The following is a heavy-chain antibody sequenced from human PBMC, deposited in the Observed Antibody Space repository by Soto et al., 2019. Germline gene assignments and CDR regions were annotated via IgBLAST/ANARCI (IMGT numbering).Heavy chain of an antibody. CDR3: AKVRSSSGYSSYFDF. J-gene: IGHJ4*02. CDR1: GFTFSKYG. Sequence: PGGSLRLSCAASGFTFSKYGMHWVRQAPGKGLEWVAVISFDGSNKFYVDSVEGRFTISRDNSKNTLYLQMNSLRADDTAVYYCAKVRSSSGYSSYFDFWGQGTRVTVSS. V-gene: IGHV3-30*18. CDR2: ISFDGSNK. D-gene: IGHD3-22*01.